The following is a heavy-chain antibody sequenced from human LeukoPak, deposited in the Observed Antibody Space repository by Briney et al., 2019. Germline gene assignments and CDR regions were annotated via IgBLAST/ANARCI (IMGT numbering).Heavy chain of an antibody. CDR3: VKVCGSHYYFYHMDV. Sequence: GGSRRLSCAASGFSFITYAMNWVRQAPGKGLEWVSDISGSGSEVGYADSVKGRFTVSRDNSKSTVYLQMNGLRGEDTAAYYCVKVCGSHYYFYHMDVWGKGTLVTVSS. J-gene: IGHJ6*03. D-gene: IGHD1-26*01. V-gene: IGHV3-21*04. CDR1: GFSFITYA. CDR2: ISGSGSEV.